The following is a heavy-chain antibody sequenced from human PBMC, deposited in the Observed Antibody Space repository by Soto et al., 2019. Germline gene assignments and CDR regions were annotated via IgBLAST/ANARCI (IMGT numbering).Heavy chain of an antibody. D-gene: IGHD4-17*01. CDR3: ARDPTATRHGMDV. J-gene: IGHJ6*02. CDR1: GFTVSSNY. CDR2: IYSGGST. V-gene: IGHV3-53*02. Sequence: EVQLVETGGGLIQPGGSLRLSCAASGFTVSSNYMSWVRQAPGKGLEWVSVIYSGGSTYYADSVRGRFTISRDNSKNTLYLQMKRLRAEDTAVYYCARDPTATRHGMDVWGQGTTVTVSS.